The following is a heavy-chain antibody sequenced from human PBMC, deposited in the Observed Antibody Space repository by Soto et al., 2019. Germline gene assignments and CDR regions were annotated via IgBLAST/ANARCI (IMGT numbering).Heavy chain of an antibody. J-gene: IGHJ6*02. CDR2: ISYDGSNK. CDR1: VFTFISYA. Sequence: GGSLRLSCASSVFTFISYAMHWVRQAPGKGLEWVAVISYDGSNKYYADSVKGRFTISRDNSKNTLYLQMNSLRAEDTAVYYCARYCSSTSCFTYGMDVWGQGTTVTAP. V-gene: IGHV3-30-3*01. D-gene: IGHD2-2*01. CDR3: ARYCSSTSCFTYGMDV.